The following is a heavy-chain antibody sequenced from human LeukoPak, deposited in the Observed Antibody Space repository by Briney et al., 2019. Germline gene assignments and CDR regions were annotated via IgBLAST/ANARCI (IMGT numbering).Heavy chain of an antibody. CDR1: GFTFSNCA. V-gene: IGHV3-23*01. Sequence: PGGSLRLSCAASGFTFSNCAMRWVRQAPGKGLEWVSAISGFDTGTYYADSVKGRFTVSRDNSKNTVYLQMSSLRAEDTAVYYCAKVAQDGRGHSKYYFDFWGQGTLVTVSS. CDR2: ISGFDTGT. CDR3: AKVAQDGRGHSKYYFDF. D-gene: IGHD1-1*01. J-gene: IGHJ4*02.